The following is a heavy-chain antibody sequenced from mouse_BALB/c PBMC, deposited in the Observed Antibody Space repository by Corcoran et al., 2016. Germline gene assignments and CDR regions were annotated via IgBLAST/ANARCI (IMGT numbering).Heavy chain of an antibody. CDR3: ARLRLPY. V-gene: IGHV14-3*02. D-gene: IGHD1-2*01. CDR1: GFNIKDTY. CDR2: IDPANGNT. Sequence: EVQLQQSGAELVKPGATVKLSCTAPGFNIKDTYMHWVKQRPAQGLEWIGRIDPANGNTKYDPKFQGKATITADTSSNTAYLQLSSLTSEDTAVYYCARLRLPYWGQGTLVTVSA. J-gene: IGHJ3*01.